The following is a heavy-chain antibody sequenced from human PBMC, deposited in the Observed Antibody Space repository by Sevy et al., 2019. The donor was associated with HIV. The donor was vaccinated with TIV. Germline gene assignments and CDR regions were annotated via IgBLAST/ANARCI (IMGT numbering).Heavy chain of an antibody. CDR3: ARGVRTYDAFDL. D-gene: IGHD6-6*01. CDR2: ISGLSNYI. J-gene: IGHJ3*01. Sequence: GGSLRLSCAASRFTFSDYNMNWVRQAPGKGLEWVSYISGLSNYIYYADSVKGRFSISRDNAKNSLFLQMNSLRAEDTALYYCARGVRTYDAFDLWGQGTMVTVSS. V-gene: IGHV3-21*01. CDR1: RFTFSDYN.